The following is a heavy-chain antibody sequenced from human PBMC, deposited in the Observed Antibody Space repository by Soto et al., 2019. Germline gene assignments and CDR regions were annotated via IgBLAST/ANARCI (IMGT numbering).Heavy chain of an antibody. J-gene: IGHJ4*02. CDR3: AKTPGTAMVKYYFDY. CDR1: GYTFTNYG. Sequence: ASVKVSCKASGYTFTNYGIIWLRQAPGQGLEWMGWINPYNGNTNYAQKVQGRVTMTTDTSTSTAYMELSRLRSDDTAVYYCAKTPGTAMVKYYFDYWGQGTLVTVSS. V-gene: IGHV1-18*04. D-gene: IGHD5-18*01. CDR2: INPYNGNT.